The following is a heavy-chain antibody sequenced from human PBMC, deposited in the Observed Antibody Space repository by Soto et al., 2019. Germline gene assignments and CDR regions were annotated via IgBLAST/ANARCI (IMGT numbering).Heavy chain of an antibody. J-gene: IGHJ2*01. CDR3: ARDLLAGDMVRYFDL. V-gene: IGHV3-33*01. D-gene: IGHD7-27*01. Sequence: QVQLVESGGGVVQPGRSLRLSCAASGFTFSSYGMHWVRQAPGKGLEWVALIWYDGSNKYYADSVKGRFTISRDNSKNRLYLQMTSLRAEDTAVYYCARDLLAGDMVRYFDLWGRGTLVTVSS. CDR2: IWYDGSNK. CDR1: GFTFSSYG.